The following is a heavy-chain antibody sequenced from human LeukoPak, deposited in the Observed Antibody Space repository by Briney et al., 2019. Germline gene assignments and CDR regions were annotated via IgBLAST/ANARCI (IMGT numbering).Heavy chain of an antibody. CDR3: AKVEYWWTMVRGVKGKHYFDY. J-gene: IGHJ4*02. D-gene: IGHD3-10*01. V-gene: IGHV1-24*01. Sequence: GASVKVSCKVSGYTLTELSMHWVRQAPGKGLEWMGGFDPEDGETIYAQKFQGRVTMTEDTSTDTAYMELSSLRSEDTAVYYCAKVEYWWTMVRGVKGKHYFDYWGQGTLVTVSS. CDR1: GYTLTELS. CDR2: FDPEDGET.